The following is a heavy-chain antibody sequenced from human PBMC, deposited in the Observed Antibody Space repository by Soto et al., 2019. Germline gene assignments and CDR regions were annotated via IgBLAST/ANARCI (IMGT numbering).Heavy chain of an antibody. CDR3: ARGQARYCSGGSCSDFDY. CDR2: ISSSSSYI. CDR1: GFTFSSYS. V-gene: IGHV3-21*01. D-gene: IGHD2-15*01. Sequence: GGSLRLSCAASGFTFSSYSMNWVRQAPGKGLEWVPSISSSSSYIYYADSVKGRFTISRDNAKNSLYLQMNSLRAEDMAVYYCARGQARYCSGGSCSDFDYWGQGTLVTVS. J-gene: IGHJ4*02.